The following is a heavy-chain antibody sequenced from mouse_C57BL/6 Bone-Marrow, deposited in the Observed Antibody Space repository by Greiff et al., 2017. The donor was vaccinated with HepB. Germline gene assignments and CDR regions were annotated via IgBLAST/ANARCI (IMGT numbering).Heavy chain of an antibody. V-gene: IGHV1-80*01. J-gene: IGHJ2*01. D-gene: IGHD2-1*01. Sequence: QVQLQQSGAELVKPGASVKISCKASGYAFSSYWMNWVKQRPGKGLEWIGQIYPGDGDTNYNGKFKGKATLTADKSSSTAYMQLSSLTSEDSAVYLCARWVYGNYPYFDYWGQGTTLTVSS. CDR1: GYAFSSYW. CDR3: ARWVYGNYPYFDY. CDR2: IYPGDGDT.